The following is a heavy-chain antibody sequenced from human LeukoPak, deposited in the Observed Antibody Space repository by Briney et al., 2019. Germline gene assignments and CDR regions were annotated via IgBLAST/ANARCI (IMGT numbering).Heavy chain of an antibody. V-gene: IGHV3-48*03. D-gene: IGHD3-10*01. CDR1: GFTFSSYE. CDR2: ISSSGSTI. Sequence: QPGGSLRLSCAASGFTFSSYEMNWVRQAPGKGLEWVSYISSSGSTIYYADSVKGRFTISRDNAKNSLYLQMNSLRAEDTAVYYCARSITMVRGERFFDPWGQGTLVTVSS. J-gene: IGHJ5*02. CDR3: ARSITMVRGERFFDP.